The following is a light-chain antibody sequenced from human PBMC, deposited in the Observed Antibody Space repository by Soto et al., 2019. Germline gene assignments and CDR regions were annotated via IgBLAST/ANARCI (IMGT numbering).Light chain of an antibody. CDR3: QQYGSTPPFT. Sequence: ESVLTQSPGTLSLSPGERATLSCRASQSVSRNYLAWYQQKPGQAPRLLIYGASSRATGIRDRFSGSGSGTDFTLTISRLEPEDFAVYYCQQYGSTPPFTFGPGTRVDI. V-gene: IGKV3-20*01. J-gene: IGKJ3*01. CDR2: GAS. CDR1: QSVSRNY.